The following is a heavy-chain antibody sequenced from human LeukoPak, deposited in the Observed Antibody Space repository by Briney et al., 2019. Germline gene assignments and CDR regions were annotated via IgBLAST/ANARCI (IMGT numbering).Heavy chain of an antibody. D-gene: IGHD5-24*01. J-gene: IGHJ4*02. V-gene: IGHV4-39*01. CDR1: GGSTSRSNYY. CDR3: ASQRDGYLFDY. Sequence: SETLSLTCTVSGGSTSRSNYYWGWIRQPPGKGLEWIGGIHYSGNTYYNPSLKSRVTISVDASKNQFSLKLSSVTAADTAVYYCASQRDGYLFDYWGQGTLVTVSS. CDR2: IHYSGNT.